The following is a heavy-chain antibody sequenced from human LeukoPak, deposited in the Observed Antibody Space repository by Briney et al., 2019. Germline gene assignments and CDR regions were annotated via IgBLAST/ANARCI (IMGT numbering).Heavy chain of an antibody. CDR3: AKDNYDSSGYSINWFDP. V-gene: IGHV3-48*01. D-gene: IGHD3-22*01. Sequence: GGSLRLSCAASGFTFSSYSMNWVRQAPGKGLEWVSYISSSSSTIYYADSVKGRFTISRDNSKNTLYLQMNSLRAEDTAVYYCAKDNYDSSGYSINWFDPWGQGTLVTVSS. CDR1: GFTFSSYS. J-gene: IGHJ5*02. CDR2: ISSSSSTI.